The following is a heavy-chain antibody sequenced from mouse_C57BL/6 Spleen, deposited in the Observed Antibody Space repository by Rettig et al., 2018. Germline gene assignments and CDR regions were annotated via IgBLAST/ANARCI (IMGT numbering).Heavy chain of an antibody. CDR1: GFTFTDYY. CDR3: ARYSNYHWYVDV. V-gene: IGHV7-3*01. D-gene: IGHD2-1*01. J-gene: IGHJ1*03. CDR2: IRNKANGYTT. Sequence: LVESGGGLVQPGGSLSLSCAASGFTFTDYYMSWVRQPPGKALEWLGFIRNKANGYTTEYSASVKGRFTISRDNSQSILYLQMNALRAEDSATYYCARYSNYHWYVDVWGTGTTVTVS.